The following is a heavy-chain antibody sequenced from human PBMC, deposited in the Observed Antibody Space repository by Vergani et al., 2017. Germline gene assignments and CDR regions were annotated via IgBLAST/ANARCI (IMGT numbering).Heavy chain of an antibody. Sequence: QVQLQESGPGLVKPSQTLSLTCTVSGASINNEFYYWHWIRQPAGKGLEWIGRIYVSGITDYNSSLQSRVSMSVDTSKNQFSLTLTSVTAADTAVYYCARQISAKCQAETSDWIDTWGQGTLVTVSS. J-gene: IGHJ5*02. CDR1: GASINNEFYY. CDR2: IYVSGIT. CDR3: ARQISAKCQAETSDWIDT. V-gene: IGHV4-61*02. D-gene: IGHD3-3*02.